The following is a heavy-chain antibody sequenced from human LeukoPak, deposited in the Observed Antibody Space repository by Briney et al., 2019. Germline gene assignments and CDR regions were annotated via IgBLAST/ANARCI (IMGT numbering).Heavy chain of an antibody. Sequence: PGGSLRLSCAASGFTFSSYSMNWVRQAPGKGLEWVSYISSSSSTIYYADSVKGRFTISRDNAKNSLYLQMNSLRAEDTAVYYCARDLNKDSSSPLDYWGQGTLVNVSS. CDR1: GFTFSSYS. D-gene: IGHD5-18*01. V-gene: IGHV3-48*01. J-gene: IGHJ4*02. CDR2: ISSSSSTI. CDR3: ARDLNKDSSSPLDY.